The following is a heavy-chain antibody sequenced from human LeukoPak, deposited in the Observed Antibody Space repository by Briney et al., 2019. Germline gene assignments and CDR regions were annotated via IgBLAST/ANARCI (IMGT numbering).Heavy chain of an antibody. Sequence: GESLKISCKGSGYSFTSYRIGWVRQMPGKGLEWMGIIYPGDSDTRYSPSFQGQVTISADKSISTACLQWSSLKASDTAMYYCARNLVAGGGYYYGMDVWGQGTTVTVSS. V-gene: IGHV5-51*01. D-gene: IGHD6-6*01. J-gene: IGHJ6*02. CDR3: ARNLVAGGGYYYGMDV. CDR2: IYPGDSDT. CDR1: GYSFTSYR.